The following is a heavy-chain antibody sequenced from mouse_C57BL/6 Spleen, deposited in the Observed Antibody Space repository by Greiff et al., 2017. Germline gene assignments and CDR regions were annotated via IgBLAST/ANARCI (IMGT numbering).Heavy chain of an antibody. Sequence: QVQLQQPGAELVKPGASVTLSCKASGYTFTSYWMHWVKQRPGQGLEWIGWIYPRDGSTTYNEKFKGKAILTVDKSSSTAYMELHSLTSEDSAVYFCAREGTVVACDYWGQGTTLTVSS. J-gene: IGHJ2*01. D-gene: IGHD1-1*01. CDR3: AREGTVVACDY. CDR2: IYPRDGST. V-gene: IGHV1-85*01. CDR1: GYTFTSYW.